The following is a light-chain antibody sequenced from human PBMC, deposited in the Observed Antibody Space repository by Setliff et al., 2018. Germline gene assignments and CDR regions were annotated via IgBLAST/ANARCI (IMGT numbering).Light chain of an antibody. Sequence: QSALTQPAAVSGSPGQSITISCAGTNSDVGGYNYVSWYQQHPNKAPKLVIYEVTNRPSGISNRFSGSKSGNSASLIISGLQAEDEADYYCSAYTSSSTYVFGTGTKVTVL. J-gene: IGLJ1*01. CDR3: SAYTSSSTYV. CDR2: EVT. V-gene: IGLV2-14*01. CDR1: NSDVGGYNY.